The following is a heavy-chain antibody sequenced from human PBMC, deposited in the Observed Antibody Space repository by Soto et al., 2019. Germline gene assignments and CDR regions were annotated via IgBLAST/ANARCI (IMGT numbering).Heavy chain of an antibody. D-gene: IGHD4-17*01. CDR2: ISYDGSNK. Sequence: PGGSLRLSCAASGFTFSRYAMHWVRQAPGKGLEWVAVISYDGSNKYYADSVKGRFTISRDNSKNTLYLQMSSLRYNDTAVYYCARENYGAHYFDYWGQGTLVTVSS. CDR3: ARENYGAHYFDY. J-gene: IGHJ4*02. V-gene: IGHV3-30-3*01. CDR1: GFTFSRYA.